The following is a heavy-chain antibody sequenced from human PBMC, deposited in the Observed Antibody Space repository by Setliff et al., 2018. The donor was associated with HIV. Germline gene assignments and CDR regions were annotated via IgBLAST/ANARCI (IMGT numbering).Heavy chain of an antibody. Sequence: VKVSCKASGYSFSGYYMSWIRQAPGQALEWMGRINPNNGATEYAQKFQGRVTMTSDSLTSTAHMELTRLRSDDTAVYYCARDLGIVIPFDYWGQGTLVTVSS. CDR1: GYSFSGYY. J-gene: IGHJ4*02. CDR3: ARDLGIVIPFDY. V-gene: IGHV1-2*06. D-gene: IGHD3-16*01. CDR2: INPNNGAT.